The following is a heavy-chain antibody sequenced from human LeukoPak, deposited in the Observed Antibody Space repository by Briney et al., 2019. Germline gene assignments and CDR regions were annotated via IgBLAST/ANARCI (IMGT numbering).Heavy chain of an antibody. J-gene: IGHJ4*02. Sequence: SETLSLTCAVYGGSFSGYYGSWIRQPPGKGLEWIGEINHSGSTNYNPSLKSRVTISVDTSKNQFSLKLSSVTAAGTAVYYCARESSSNRTPFDYWGQGTLVTVSS. CDR3: ARESSSNRTPFDY. V-gene: IGHV4-34*01. CDR1: GGSFSGYY. CDR2: INHSGST. D-gene: IGHD4-11*01.